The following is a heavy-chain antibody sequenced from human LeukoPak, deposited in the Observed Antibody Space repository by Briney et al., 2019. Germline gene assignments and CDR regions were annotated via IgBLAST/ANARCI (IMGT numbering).Heavy chain of an antibody. J-gene: IGHJ4*02. CDR2: INIDGSQI. V-gene: IGHV3-7*01. D-gene: IGHD7-27*01. CDR3: ARALNWDTY. Sequence: GGSLRLSCVASGVTFSSYWMTWGRQAPGEGLEWVADINIDGSQINNVGSVKGGLTIFRDNAKTSLYLQRHSLTAEDTAVYYCARALNWDTYWGQGTLVSVSS. CDR1: GVTFSSYW.